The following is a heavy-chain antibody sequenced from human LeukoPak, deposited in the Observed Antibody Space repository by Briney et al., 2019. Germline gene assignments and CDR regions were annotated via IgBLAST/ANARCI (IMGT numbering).Heavy chain of an antibody. J-gene: IGHJ3*02. D-gene: IGHD2-2*01. V-gene: IGHV4-30-2*01. CDR3: ARLSCSSSSCFFPNAFDI. CDR2: TYHSGST. CDR1: GGSISSGGYS. Sequence: SQTLSLTCAVSGGSISSGGYSWSWIRQPPGKGLEWIGYTYHSGSTYYNPSLKSRVTISVDRSKNQFSLKLSSVTAADTAVYYCARLSCSSSSCFFPNAFDIWGQGTMVTVSS.